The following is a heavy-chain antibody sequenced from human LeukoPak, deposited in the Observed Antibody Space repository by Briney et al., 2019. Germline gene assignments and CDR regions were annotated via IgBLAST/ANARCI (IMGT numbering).Heavy chain of an antibody. Sequence: WASVKVSCKTSGYRFITFGINWVRQAPGQGLEWMGIINPSGGSTSYAQKFQGRVTMTRDTSTSTVYMELSSLRSEDTAVYYCARAMYSSSWYFVYWGQGTLVTVSS. V-gene: IGHV1-46*01. CDR2: INPSGGST. D-gene: IGHD6-13*01. CDR1: GYRFITFG. CDR3: ARAMYSSSWYFVY. J-gene: IGHJ4*02.